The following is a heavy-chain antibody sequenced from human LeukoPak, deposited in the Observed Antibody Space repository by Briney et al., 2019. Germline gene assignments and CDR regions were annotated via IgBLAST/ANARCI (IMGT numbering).Heavy chain of an antibody. CDR3: ARQYRGVSVYFDY. CDR2: IYPGDSDT. D-gene: IGHD5-18*01. Sequence: GESLKISXKGSGYSLTSYWIGWVRQMPGKGLEWMGIIYPGDSDTRYSPSFQGQVTISADKSISTAYLQWSSLKASDTAMYYCARQYRGVSVYFDYWGQGTLVTVSS. CDR1: GYSLTSYW. V-gene: IGHV5-51*01. J-gene: IGHJ4*02.